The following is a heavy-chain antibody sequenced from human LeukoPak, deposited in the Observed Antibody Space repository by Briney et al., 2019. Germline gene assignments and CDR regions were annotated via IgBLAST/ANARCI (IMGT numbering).Heavy chain of an antibody. D-gene: IGHD6-6*01. CDR2: ISSSSSTI. CDR3: ARDFHSSSSPVYFDY. V-gene: IGHV3-48*01. J-gene: IGHJ4*02. CDR1: GFTFSSYE. Sequence: GGSLRLSCAASGFTFSSYEMHWVRQAPGKGLEWASYISSSSSTIYYADSVKGRFTISRDNAKNSLYLQMNSLRAEDTAVYYCARDFHSSSSPVYFDYWGQGTLVTVSS.